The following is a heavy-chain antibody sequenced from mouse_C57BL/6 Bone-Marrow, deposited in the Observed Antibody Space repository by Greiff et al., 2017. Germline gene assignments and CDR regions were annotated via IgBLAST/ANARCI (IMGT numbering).Heavy chain of an antibody. CDR1: GYTFTSYT. V-gene: IGHV1-4*01. CDR3: AREITAYYFDY. CDR2: INPSSGYT. Sequence: VQLQQSGAELARPGASVTMSCKASGYTFTSYTMHWVKQRPGQGLEWIGYINPSSGYTKYNQKFKDKATLTADKSSSTAYMQLSSLTSEDSAVYYCAREITAYYFDYWGQGTTLTVSS. D-gene: IGHD2-4*01. J-gene: IGHJ2*01.